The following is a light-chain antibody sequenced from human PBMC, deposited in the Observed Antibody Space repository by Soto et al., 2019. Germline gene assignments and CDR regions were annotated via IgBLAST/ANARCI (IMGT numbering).Light chain of an antibody. Sequence: IQLTQSPSSLSASVGDRVTITCRASEAIRSALGWYQQKPGKVPKRLIYAASSLQSGVPSRFSGSGSGTEFTLTISSLQPEDFATYYCLQHNSYPLTFGGGTKVEIK. CDR2: AAS. J-gene: IGKJ4*01. V-gene: IGKV1-17*01. CDR3: LQHNSYPLT. CDR1: EAIRSA.